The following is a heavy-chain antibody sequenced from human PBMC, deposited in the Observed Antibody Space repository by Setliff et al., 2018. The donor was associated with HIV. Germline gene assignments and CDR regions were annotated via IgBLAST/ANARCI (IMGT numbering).Heavy chain of an antibody. V-gene: IGHV4-59*08. Sequence: SETLSLTCSVSGGSISTYHWSWIRQPPGKGLEWIGFIYKSGGTNYSPYLKRRVPIPPGTSKNQFSMKLTSVTAADTAVYYCARLSDTAMASFDSWGQGILVTVSS. D-gene: IGHD5-18*01. CDR1: GGSISTYH. CDR2: IYKSGGT. CDR3: ARLSDTAMASFDS. J-gene: IGHJ4*02.